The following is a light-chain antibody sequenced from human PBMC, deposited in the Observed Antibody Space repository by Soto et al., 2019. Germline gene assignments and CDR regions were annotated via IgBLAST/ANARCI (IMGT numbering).Light chain of an antibody. V-gene: IGLV2-14*01. CDR3: SSYTSRSTVL. Sequence: QSALTQPASVSGSPGQSITISCTGTSSDVGGYNYVSCYQQHPGKAPKLMIYDVGNRPSGVSNRFSGSKSGNTASLTISGLQAEDEADYYCSSYTSRSTVLFGGGTQLTVL. CDR2: DVG. J-gene: IGLJ2*01. CDR1: SSDVGGYNY.